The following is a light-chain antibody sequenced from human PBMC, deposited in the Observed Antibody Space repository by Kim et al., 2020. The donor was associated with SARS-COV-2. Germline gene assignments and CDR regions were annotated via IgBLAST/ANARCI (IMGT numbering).Light chain of an antibody. CDR3: QQYNSYSVT. Sequence: ASVGDRVTITCRASQSISSWLAWYQQKPGKAPKLLIYKASSLESGVPSRFSGSGSGTEFTLTISSLQPDDFATYYCQQYNSYSVTFGPGTKVDIK. V-gene: IGKV1-5*03. J-gene: IGKJ3*01. CDR1: QSISSW. CDR2: KAS.